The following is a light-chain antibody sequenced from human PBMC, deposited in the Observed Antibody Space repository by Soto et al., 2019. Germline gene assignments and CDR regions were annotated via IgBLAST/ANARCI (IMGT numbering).Light chain of an antibody. J-gene: IGKJ4*01. Sequence: EVVLTQSPATLSLSPGERATLSCRASQSVGSYLAWYQQKPGQAPRLLIYDASNRATGISSRFSGSGSATVFTPTSSILEPEDFAVYYRQQSGSSPLTFGGGTKVDIK. CDR3: QQSGSSPLT. V-gene: IGKV3-11*01. CDR2: DAS. CDR1: QSVGSY.